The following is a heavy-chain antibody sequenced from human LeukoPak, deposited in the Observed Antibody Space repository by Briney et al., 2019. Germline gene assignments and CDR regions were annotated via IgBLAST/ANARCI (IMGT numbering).Heavy chain of an antibody. CDR2: IKQDGSEK. CDR3: ATSTAAAGTD. J-gene: IGHJ4*02. Sequence: GGSLRLSCAASGFTFSNLWMSWVRQAPGKGLKWVANIKQDGSEKYYVDSVKGRFTISRDNAQNSLYLRMNSLRAEDTAIYYCATSTAAAGTDWGQGTLVTVSS. D-gene: IGHD6-13*01. CDR1: GFTFSNLW. V-gene: IGHV3-7*03.